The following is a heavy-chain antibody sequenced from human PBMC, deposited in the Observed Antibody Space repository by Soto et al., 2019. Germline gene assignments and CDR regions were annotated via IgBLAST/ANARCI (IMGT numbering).Heavy chain of an antibody. V-gene: IGHV4-61*01. D-gene: IGHD3-3*01. Sequence: QVQLQESGPGLVKPSETLSLTCTVSGGSVSSGSYYWSWIRQPPGKGLEWIGYIYYSGSTNYNPSLRSRVTISVDTSKNQSSLKLSSVTAADTAVYYCASTLTIFGGRNWFDPWGQGTLVTVSS. CDR1: GGSVSSGSYY. CDR2: IYYSGST. CDR3: ASTLTIFGGRNWFDP. J-gene: IGHJ5*02.